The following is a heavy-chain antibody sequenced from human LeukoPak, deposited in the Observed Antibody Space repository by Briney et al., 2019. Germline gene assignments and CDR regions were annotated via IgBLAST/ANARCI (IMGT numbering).Heavy chain of an antibody. CDR1: GFTFSNAW. CDR2: IKSKTDGGTT. CDR3: ARDSSPSYYDSSGLLDY. Sequence: GGSLRLSCAASGFTFSNAWMSWVRQAPGKGLEWVGRIKSKTDGGTTDYAAPVRGRFTISRDNAKNTLYLQMNSLRAEDTAVYYCARDSSPSYYDSSGLLDYWGQGTLVTVSS. V-gene: IGHV3-15*05. J-gene: IGHJ4*02. D-gene: IGHD3-22*01.